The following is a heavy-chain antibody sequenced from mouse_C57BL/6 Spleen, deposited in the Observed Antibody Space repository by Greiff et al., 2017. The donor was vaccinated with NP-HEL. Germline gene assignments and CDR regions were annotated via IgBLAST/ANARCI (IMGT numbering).Heavy chain of an antibody. Sequence: ESGAELVRPGTSVKVSCKASGYAFTNYLIAWVKQRPGQGLEWIGVINPGSGGTNYNEKFKGKATLTADKSSSTAYMQLSSLTSEDSAVYFCARRGFYDGYFVDYWGQGTSVTVSS. D-gene: IGHD2-3*01. V-gene: IGHV1-54*01. J-gene: IGHJ4*01. CDR3: ARRGFYDGYFVDY. CDR2: INPGSGGT. CDR1: GYAFTNYL.